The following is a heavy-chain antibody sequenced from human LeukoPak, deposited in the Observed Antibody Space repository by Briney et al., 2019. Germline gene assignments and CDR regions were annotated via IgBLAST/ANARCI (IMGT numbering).Heavy chain of an antibody. CDR3: ARDLAIVVVPAAMPMSY. CDR1: GYTFTAYY. V-gene: IGHV1-2*02. CDR2: INPNSGGT. Sequence: ASVKVSCKASGYTFTAYYMHWVRQTPGQGLEWMGWINPNSGGTNYAQKFQGRVTMTRDTSISTAYMELTRLISDDTAVYYCARDLAIVVVPAAMPMSYWGQGTLVTVSS. J-gene: IGHJ4*02. D-gene: IGHD2-2*01.